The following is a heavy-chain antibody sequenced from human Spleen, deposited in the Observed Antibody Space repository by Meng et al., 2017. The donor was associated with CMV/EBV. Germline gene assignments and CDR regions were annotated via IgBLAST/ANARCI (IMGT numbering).Heavy chain of an antibody. CDR2: INPNTGNT. V-gene: IGHV1-8*01. CDR1: GYTFTRSD. J-gene: IGHJ4*02. Sequence: QVQLVQSGAEVKKPGASVKVSCKASGYTFTRSDINWVRQATGQGLEWMGWINPNTGNTGYAQKFQGRVTLTRSTSISTAYMELSSLRSEDTAVYYCALTVAAGYWGQGTLVTVSS. CDR3: ALTVAAGY. D-gene: IGHD6-19*01.